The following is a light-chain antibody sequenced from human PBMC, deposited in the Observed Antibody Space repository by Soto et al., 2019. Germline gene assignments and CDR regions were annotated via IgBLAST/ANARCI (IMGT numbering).Light chain of an antibody. CDR1: QSVSNS. CDR2: DVS. CDR3: QQYNSLYT. J-gene: IGKJ2*01. Sequence: EIVLTQSPATLSLSPGERVTLSCRASQSVSNSLAWYQQKPGQPPRLLIYDVSNRATGIPARFSGSGSGTDFTLTITSLEPEDFATYYCQQYNSLYTFGQGTKLEIK. V-gene: IGKV3-11*01.